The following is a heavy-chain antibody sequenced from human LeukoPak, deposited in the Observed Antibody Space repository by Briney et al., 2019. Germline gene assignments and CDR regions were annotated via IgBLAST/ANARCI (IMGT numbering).Heavy chain of an antibody. CDR3: AKGYEPLRTDAFDI. D-gene: IGHD5-12*01. J-gene: IGHJ3*02. CDR1: GFTFSTYG. V-gene: IGHV3-30*02. CDR2: IRYDGSNQ. Sequence: PGGSLRLSCAASGFTFSTYGMHWVRQAPGKGLQWVAFIRYDGSNQYYADSVKGRFTISRDNSKNTLYLQMNSLRAEDTAVYYCAKGYEPLRTDAFDIWGQGTMVTVSS.